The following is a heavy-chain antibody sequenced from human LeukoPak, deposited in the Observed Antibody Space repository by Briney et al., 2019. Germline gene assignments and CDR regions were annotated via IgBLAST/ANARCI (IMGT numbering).Heavy chain of an antibody. J-gene: IGHJ5*02. CDR1: GGSISSSSYY. CDR2: IYYSGST. Sequence: SETLSLTCTVSGGSISSSSYYWGWIRQPPGKGLEWIGSIYYSGSTYYNPSLKRRVTISVDTSKNQFSLKLSSVTAADTAVYYCARQSLIRITMVRGVTNWFDPWGQGTLVTVSS. CDR3: ARQSLIRITMVRGVTNWFDP. D-gene: IGHD3-10*01. V-gene: IGHV4-39*01.